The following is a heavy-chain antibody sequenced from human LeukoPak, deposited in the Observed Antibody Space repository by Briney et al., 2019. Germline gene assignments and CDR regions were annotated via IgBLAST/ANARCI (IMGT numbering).Heavy chain of an antibody. CDR1: GFTFSSYA. CDR3: ARIAGWRFDP. Sequence: PGGSLRLSCAASGFTFSSYAMSWVRQAPGKGLEWVSAISGSGGSTYYADSVKGRFTISRDNSKNSLYLQMSSLRVEDTAVYYCARIAGWRFDPWGQGILVTVSS. J-gene: IGHJ5*02. V-gene: IGHV3-23*01. D-gene: IGHD6-19*01. CDR2: ISGSGGST.